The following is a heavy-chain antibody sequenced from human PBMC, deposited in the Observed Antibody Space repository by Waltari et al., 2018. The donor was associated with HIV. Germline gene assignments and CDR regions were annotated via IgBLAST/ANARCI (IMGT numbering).Heavy chain of an antibody. V-gene: IGHV4-34*02. CDR2: IDHTGTS. J-gene: IGHJ4*02. D-gene: IGHD3-16*01. CDR1: GGSFSGYY. CDR3: VRGFGNYGFYFDY. Sequence: QVYLPQWGSGLLEPSETLSLTCAVYGGSFSGYYWTWIRQSPGRGLEWMGEIDHTGTSTYNPALKGRVTMSVDTSKNQFSVNLKSVTVADTAFYYCVRGFGNYGFYFDYWGQGKLVSVSS.